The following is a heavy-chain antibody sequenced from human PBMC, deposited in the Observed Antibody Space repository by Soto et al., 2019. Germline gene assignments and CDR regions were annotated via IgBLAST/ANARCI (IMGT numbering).Heavy chain of an antibody. CDR1: GFTFSDYY. Sequence: QVQLVESGGGLVKPGGSLRLSCATSGFTFSDYYMSWIRQAPGKGLEWVSYISSSGRTIYYSDSVKGRFTIARDNAKNSLYLQMNSLGAEDPAVDYCARYSFGDADVWGQGTTVTVSS. J-gene: IGHJ6*02. V-gene: IGHV3-11*01. CDR2: ISSSGRTI. D-gene: IGHD2-21*01. CDR3: ARYSFGDADV.